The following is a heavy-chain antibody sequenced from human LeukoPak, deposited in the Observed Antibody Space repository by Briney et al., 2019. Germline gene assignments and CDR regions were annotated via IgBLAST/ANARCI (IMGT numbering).Heavy chain of an antibody. V-gene: IGHV3-23*01. J-gene: IGHJ4*02. CDR2: ISGSGGST. Sequence: GGSLRLSCAASGFTFSSYAMSWVRQAPGKGLERVSAISGSGGSTYYADSVKGRFTISRDNSKNTLYLQMNSLRAEDTAVYYCAKAFPDDFWSGYPVYFDYWGQGTLVTVSS. CDR1: GFTFSSYA. D-gene: IGHD3-3*01. CDR3: AKAFPDDFWSGYPVYFDY.